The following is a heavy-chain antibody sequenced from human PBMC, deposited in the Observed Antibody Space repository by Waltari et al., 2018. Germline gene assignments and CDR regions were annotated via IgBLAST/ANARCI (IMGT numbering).Heavy chain of an antibody. CDR1: GLKFGANA. CDR2: SRSKTYGGAP. V-gene: IGHV3-49*04. J-gene: IGHJ4*02. CDR3: TRADGMTDLDY. Sequence: EVQLAEAGGVLVQPGRSLRVPCTASGLKFGANAMTWVRKVPGKGREWVGFSRSKTYGGAPEYAASVKGRFTISRDDSKSVAYLQMNSLRTEDTALYYCTRADGMTDLDYWGQGALVTVSS.